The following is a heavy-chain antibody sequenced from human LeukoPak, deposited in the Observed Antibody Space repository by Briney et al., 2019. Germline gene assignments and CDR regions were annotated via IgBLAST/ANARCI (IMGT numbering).Heavy chain of an antibody. CDR2: IWYDASNK. J-gene: IGHJ4*02. D-gene: IGHD1-14*01. CDR1: GFTFTNYG. Sequence: GGSLRLSCATSGFTFTNYGMHWVRQAPGTGLEWVAFIWYDASNKYYADSVGGRFTISRDSSKNTVYLQMNSLRAEDTGVYYCARDLKGGDRRAGGFDYWGQGTLVTVSA. V-gene: IGHV3-33*01. CDR3: ARDLKGGDRRAGGFDY.